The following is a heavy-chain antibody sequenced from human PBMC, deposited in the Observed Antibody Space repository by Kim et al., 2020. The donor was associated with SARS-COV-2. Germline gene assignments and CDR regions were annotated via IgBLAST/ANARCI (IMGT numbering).Heavy chain of an antibody. J-gene: IGHJ4*02. CDR3: VYCSGGSCFGRNFDY. CDR1: GFTFSSYA. CDR2: ISGSGGST. Sequence: GGSLRLSCAASGFTFSSYAMSWVRQAPGKGLEWVSAISGSGGSTYYADSVKGRFTISRDNSKNTLYLQMNSLRAEDTAVYYCVYCSGGSCFGRNFDYWGQGTLVTVSS. D-gene: IGHD2-15*01. V-gene: IGHV3-23*01.